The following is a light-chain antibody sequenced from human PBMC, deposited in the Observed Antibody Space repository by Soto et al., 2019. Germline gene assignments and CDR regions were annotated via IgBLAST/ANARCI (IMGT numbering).Light chain of an antibody. CDR3: QQTYSALFT. V-gene: IGKV1-39*01. J-gene: IGKJ3*01. Sequence: DLQMTQSPSSLSASVGDRVTITCRASQSISNYLNWYQQRPGRAPKLLIYAASSLQSGVPSRFSGSGSGTDFTLTISSLQPEDFAAYYCQQTYSALFTFGPGTKVAIK. CDR2: AAS. CDR1: QSISNY.